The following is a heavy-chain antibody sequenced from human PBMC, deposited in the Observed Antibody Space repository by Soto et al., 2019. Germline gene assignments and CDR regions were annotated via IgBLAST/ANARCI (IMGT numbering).Heavy chain of an antibody. CDR2: IIPIFGTA. V-gene: IGHV1-69*01. CDR3: ARDYGGKPGDWYFDL. CDR1: GGTFSSYA. D-gene: IGHD4-17*01. Sequence: QVQLVQSGAEVKKPGSSVKVSCKASGGTFSSYAISWVRQAPGQGLEWMGGIIPIFGTANYAQKFQGRGTITAHESTSTAYMELSSLRSEDTAVYYCARDYGGKPGDWYFDLWGRGTLVTVSS. J-gene: IGHJ2*01.